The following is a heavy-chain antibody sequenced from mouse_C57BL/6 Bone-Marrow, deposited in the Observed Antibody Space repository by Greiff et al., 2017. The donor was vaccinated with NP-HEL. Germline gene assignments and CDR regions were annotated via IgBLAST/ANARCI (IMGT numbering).Heavy chain of an antibody. J-gene: IGHJ3*01. Sequence: EVQLVESGGDLVKPGGSLKLSCAASGFTFSSYGMSWVRQTPDKRLEWVATISSGGSYTYYPDSVKGRFTISRDNAKNTLYLQMSSLKSEDTAMYYCARHDWIITCPFAYWGQGTLVTVSA. CDR2: ISSGGSYT. CDR1: GFTFSSYG. CDR3: ARHDWIITCPFAY. D-gene: IGHD1-1*01. V-gene: IGHV5-6*01.